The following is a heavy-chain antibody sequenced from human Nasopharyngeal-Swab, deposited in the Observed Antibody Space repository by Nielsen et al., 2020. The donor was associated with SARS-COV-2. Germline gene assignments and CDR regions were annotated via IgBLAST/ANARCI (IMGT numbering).Heavy chain of an antibody. D-gene: IGHD3-10*01. CDR1: AFTFTNYG. CDR2: MSFDGSDE. CDR3: AKERYQSGSGKYPRDFDQ. Sequence: GGSLRLSCAASAFTFTNYGIHWVRQAPGKGLEWVAIMSFDGSDEYYADSVKGRFTISRDISKNTLYLQMNSLRPEDTAVYYCAKERYQSGSGKYPRDFDQWGQGTLATVSS. J-gene: IGHJ4*02. V-gene: IGHV3-30*18.